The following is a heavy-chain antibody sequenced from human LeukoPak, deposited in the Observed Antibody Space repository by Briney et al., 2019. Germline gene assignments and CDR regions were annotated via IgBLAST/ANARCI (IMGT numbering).Heavy chain of an antibody. CDR3: ARLAVYYASRGLASDAFDI. CDR1: GGSISSSSYY. CDR2: IYYSGSP. Sequence: KASETLSLTCTVSGGSISSSSYYWGWIRQPPGEGLEWIGSIYYSGSPYYDPSLKSRVTISVDTSKNQFSLKLSSVTAADTTVYYCARLAVYYASRGLASDAFDIWGQGTMVTVSS. J-gene: IGHJ3*02. V-gene: IGHV4-39*01. D-gene: IGHD3-22*01.